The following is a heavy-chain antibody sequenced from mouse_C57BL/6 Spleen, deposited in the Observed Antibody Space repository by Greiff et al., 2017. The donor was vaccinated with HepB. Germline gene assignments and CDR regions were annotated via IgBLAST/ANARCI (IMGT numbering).Heavy chain of an antibody. Sequence: VQLKESGPGLVKPSQSLSLTCTVTGYSITSGYGWNWIRQFPGNKLEWMGYISYSGSTNYNPSLNSRIPITRDTSKNQFFLQLNSGTTEDTATYYCARTARIKYWGQGTTLTVSS. V-gene: IGHV3-2*02. CDR3: ARTARIKY. D-gene: IGHD1-2*01. CDR2: ISYSGST. CDR1: GYSITSGYG. J-gene: IGHJ2*01.